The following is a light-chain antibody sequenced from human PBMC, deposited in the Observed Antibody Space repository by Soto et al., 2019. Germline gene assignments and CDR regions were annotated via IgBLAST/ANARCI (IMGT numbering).Light chain of an antibody. CDR1: QSVTSNS. V-gene: IGKV3-20*01. Sequence: EIVLTQSPDTLSLSPGERSTLSCRASQSVTSNSLAWYQQKAGQAPRLLIYGASTRATGIPDRFRGSGSGADFTLTISSLEPEDFAVYVCQQYGSSPPTFGQGTKVDVK. J-gene: IGKJ1*01. CDR2: GAS. CDR3: QQYGSSPPT.